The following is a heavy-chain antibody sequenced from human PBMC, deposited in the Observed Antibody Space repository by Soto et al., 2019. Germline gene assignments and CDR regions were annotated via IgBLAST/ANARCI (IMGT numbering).Heavy chain of an antibody. J-gene: IGHJ4*02. Sequence: SGFTVSSNYMSWVRQAPGKGLEWVSVIYSGGSTYYADSVKGRFTISRDNSKNTLYLQMNSLRAEDTAVYYCARVVVSYFDYWGQGTLVTVSS. CDR2: IYSGGST. CDR3: ARVVVSYFDY. D-gene: IGHD2-15*01. V-gene: IGHV3-66*01. CDR1: GFTVSSNY.